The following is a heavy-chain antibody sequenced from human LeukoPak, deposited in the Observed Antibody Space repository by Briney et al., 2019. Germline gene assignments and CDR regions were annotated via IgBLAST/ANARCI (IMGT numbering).Heavy chain of an antibody. V-gene: IGHV3-48*03. CDR3: TTNDALQYDILTGYYRSNNWFDP. CDR1: GFIFSSYE. D-gene: IGHD3-9*01. CDR2: ISNSGTTI. Sequence: GGSLRLSCAASGFIFSSYEMNWVRQAPGKGLEWVSYISNSGTTIYYADSAKGRFTISRDNVKNSLYLQMNSLKTEDTAVYYCTTNDALQYDILTGYYRSNNWFDPWGQGTLVTVSS. J-gene: IGHJ5*02.